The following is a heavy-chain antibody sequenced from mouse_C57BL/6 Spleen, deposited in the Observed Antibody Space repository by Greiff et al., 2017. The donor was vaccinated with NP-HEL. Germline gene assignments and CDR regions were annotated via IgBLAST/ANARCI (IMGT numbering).Heavy chain of an antibody. D-gene: IGHD4-1*01. Sequence: QVQLQQSGPELVKPGASVKISCKASGYAFSSSWMNWVKQRPGKGLEWIGRIYPGDGDTNYNGKFKGKATLTADKSSSTAYMQLSSLTSEDSAVYFCARCGLTVAWFAYWGQGTLVTVSA. CDR3: ARCGLTVAWFAY. CDR1: GYAFSSSW. J-gene: IGHJ3*01. V-gene: IGHV1-82*01. CDR2: IYPGDGDT.